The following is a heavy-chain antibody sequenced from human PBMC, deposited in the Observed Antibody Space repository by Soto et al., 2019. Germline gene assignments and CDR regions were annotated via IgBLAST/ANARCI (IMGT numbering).Heavy chain of an antibody. CDR3: ARLYCDGDCPRWYFGL. CDR1: GGSISSYY. J-gene: IGHJ2*01. CDR2: LSYSGST. V-gene: IGHV4-59*08. Sequence: QVQLQESGPGLVKPSETLSLTCTVSGGSISSYYWSWVRQAPGKGLEWIGFLSYSGSTNYNPSLKSRVTLSVDTSKNQFSLNLSSVTAADTAMYYCARLYCDGDCPRWYFGLWGRGTLVSVSS. D-gene: IGHD2-21*02.